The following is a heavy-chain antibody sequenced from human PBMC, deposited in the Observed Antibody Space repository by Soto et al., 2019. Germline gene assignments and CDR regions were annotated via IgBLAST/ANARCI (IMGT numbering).Heavy chain of an antibody. J-gene: IGHJ4*02. CDR2: IKKDGSEE. CDR3: ATSSDTGYIFDF. Sequence: PGGSLRLSCAASGFVFSTYWMSWVRQAPGKGLEWVANIKKDGSEEYYVDSVRGRFTISRDSAKNSLFLQMNSLRAEDTAVYYCATSSDTGYIFDFWGQGALVTVSS. D-gene: IGHD3-9*01. V-gene: IGHV3-7*01. CDR1: GFVFSTYW.